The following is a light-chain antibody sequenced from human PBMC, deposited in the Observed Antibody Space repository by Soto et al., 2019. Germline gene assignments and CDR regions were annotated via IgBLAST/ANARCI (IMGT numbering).Light chain of an antibody. CDR2: DAS. Sequence: IVLTQSPATLSLSPGKRATLSCRASQSVSIYLAWYQQKPGQAPRLLIYDASKRAPGVPARFSGSGSGTDFSLTISSLEPEDFGVYYCQQRSNWVFGPGTKVDIK. V-gene: IGKV3-11*01. J-gene: IGKJ3*01. CDR3: QQRSNWV. CDR1: QSVSIY.